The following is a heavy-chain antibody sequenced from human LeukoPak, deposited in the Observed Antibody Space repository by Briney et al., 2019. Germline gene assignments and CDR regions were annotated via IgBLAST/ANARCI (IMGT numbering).Heavy chain of an antibody. CDR2: IIPIFGTA. CDR1: GGTFSSYA. Sequence: ASVKVSCKASGGTFSSYAISWVRQAPGQGLEWMGRIIPIFGTANHAQKFQGRVTITTDESTSTAYMELSSLRSEDTAVYYCARGPLAGGDATFDYWGQGTLVTVSS. CDR3: ARGPLAGGDATFDY. J-gene: IGHJ4*02. D-gene: IGHD2-21*02. V-gene: IGHV1-69*05.